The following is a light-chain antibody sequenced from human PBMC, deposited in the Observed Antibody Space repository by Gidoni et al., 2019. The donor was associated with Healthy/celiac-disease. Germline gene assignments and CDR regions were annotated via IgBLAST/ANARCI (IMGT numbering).Light chain of an antibody. CDR1: SSNIGSNY. CDR3: AAWDDSLREGV. Sequence: QSVLTPPPSASGTPGQRVTISCSGSSSNIGSNYVYWYQQLPGTAPKLLIYRNNQRPSGVPDRFSGSKSGTSASLAISGLRSEDEADYYCAAWDDSLREGVFGGGTKLTVL. J-gene: IGLJ2*01. V-gene: IGLV1-47*01. CDR2: RNN.